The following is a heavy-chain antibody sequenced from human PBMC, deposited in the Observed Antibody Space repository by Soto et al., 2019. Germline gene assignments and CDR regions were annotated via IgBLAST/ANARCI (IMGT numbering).Heavy chain of an antibody. CDR1: GFTFSSYA. Sequence: TGGSLRLSCAASGFTFSSYAMHWVRQAPGKGLEWVAVISYDGSNKYYADSVKGRFTISRDNSKNTLYLQMNSLRAEDTAVYYCARVGWNDDYYYYGMDVWGQGTTVTVSS. CDR2: ISYDGSNK. V-gene: IGHV3-30-3*01. CDR3: ARVGWNDDYYYYGMDV. J-gene: IGHJ6*02. D-gene: IGHD1-1*01.